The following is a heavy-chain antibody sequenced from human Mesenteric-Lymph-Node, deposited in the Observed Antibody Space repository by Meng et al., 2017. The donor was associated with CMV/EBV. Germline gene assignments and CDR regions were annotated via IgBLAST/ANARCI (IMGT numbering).Heavy chain of an antibody. V-gene: IGHV3-9*01. D-gene: IGHD5-12*01. Sequence: GGSLRLSCAASGFTFDDYALHWVRQAPGKGLEWVSGISWNSGSIGYADSVKGRFTISRDNAKNSLYLQMNSLRAEDTALYYCAKASGLVATIKSWGQGTLVTVSS. J-gene: IGHJ4*02. CDR1: GFTFDDYA. CDR3: AKASGLVATIKS. CDR2: ISWNSGSI.